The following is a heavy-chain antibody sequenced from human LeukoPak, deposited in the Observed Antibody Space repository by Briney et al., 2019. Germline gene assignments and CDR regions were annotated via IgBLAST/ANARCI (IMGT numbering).Heavy chain of an antibody. D-gene: IGHD3-3*01. CDR3: ARVGNYDFWSGYYDPYYYYMDV. Sequence: ASVKVSCKASGYTFTSYYMHWVRQAPGQGLEWMGIINPSGGSTSYAQKFQGRVTMTRDTSTSTVYMELSSLRSEDTAVYYCARVGNYDFWSGYYDPYYYYMDVWGKGTTVTVSS. CDR1: GYTFTSYY. CDR2: INPSGGST. V-gene: IGHV1-46*01. J-gene: IGHJ6*03.